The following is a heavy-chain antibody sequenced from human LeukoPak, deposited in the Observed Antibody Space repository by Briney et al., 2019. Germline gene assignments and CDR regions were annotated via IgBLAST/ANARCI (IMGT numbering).Heavy chain of an antibody. J-gene: IGHJ4*02. CDR2: IRTTTPTI. CDR3: ARDHRWGFDY. V-gene: IGHV3-48*01. D-gene: IGHD4-23*01. Sequence: GGSLRLSCPASGFTFSSYSMNWVRQAPGKGLEWVAYIRTTTPTIYYADSVKGRFTISRDDAKNSLSLQMNSLRVEDTAIYYCARDHRWGFDYWGQGILVTVSS. CDR1: GFTFSSYS.